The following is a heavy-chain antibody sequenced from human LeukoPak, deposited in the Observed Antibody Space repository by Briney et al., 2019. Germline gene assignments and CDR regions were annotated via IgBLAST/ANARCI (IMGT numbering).Heavy chain of an antibody. CDR1: GFTFSNYV. CDR3: AKTAAAVTMHYFDY. V-gene: IGHV3-23*01. J-gene: IGHJ4*02. Sequence: GGSLTLSCAASGFTFSNYVLSWVRQAPGKGLEWVSTISGSGGATYYADSVKGRFTISRDNSKNTLSLQMNSLRADDTAVYYCAKTAAAVTMHYFDYWGQGTLVTVSS. CDR2: ISGSGGAT. D-gene: IGHD4-17*01.